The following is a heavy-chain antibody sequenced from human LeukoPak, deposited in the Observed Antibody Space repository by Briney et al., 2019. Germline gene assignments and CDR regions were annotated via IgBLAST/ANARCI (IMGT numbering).Heavy chain of an antibody. J-gene: IGHJ4*02. Sequence: GGSLRLSCAASGFTVSSNYMSWVRQAPGKGLEWVSVIYSGGSTYYADSVKGRFTISRDNSKNTLYLQMNSLRTEDTAVYYCATSYSSGWGAYDYWGQGTLVTVSS. V-gene: IGHV3-53*05. D-gene: IGHD6-19*01. CDR2: IYSGGST. CDR3: ATSYSSGWGAYDY. CDR1: GFTVSSNY.